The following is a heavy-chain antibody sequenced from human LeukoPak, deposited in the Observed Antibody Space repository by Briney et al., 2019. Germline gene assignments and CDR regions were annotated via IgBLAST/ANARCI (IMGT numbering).Heavy chain of an antibody. CDR1: GFTFSSYG. J-gene: IGHJ4*02. Sequence: PGGSLRLSCAASGFTFSSYGMHWVRQAPGKGLEWVAVISYDGSNKYYADSVKGRFTISRDNSKNTLYLQMNSLRAEDTAVYYCARDRRYSSSWRLSFDYWGQGTLVTVSS. D-gene: IGHD6-13*01. CDR3: ARDRRYSSSWRLSFDY. CDR2: ISYDGSNK. V-gene: IGHV3-30*03.